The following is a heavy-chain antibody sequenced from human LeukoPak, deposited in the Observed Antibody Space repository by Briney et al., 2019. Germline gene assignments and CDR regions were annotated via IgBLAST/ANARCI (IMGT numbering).Heavy chain of an antibody. Sequence: SETLSLTCTVSGGSISSYYWSWIRQPPGKGLEWIGSIYYSGSTYYNPSLKSRVTISVDTSKNQFSLKLSSVTAADTAVYYCARDGYNQYYYYMDVWGKGTTVTISS. CDR3: ARDGYNQYYYYMDV. J-gene: IGHJ6*03. D-gene: IGHD5-24*01. CDR1: GGSISSYY. V-gene: IGHV4-59*01. CDR2: IYYSGST.